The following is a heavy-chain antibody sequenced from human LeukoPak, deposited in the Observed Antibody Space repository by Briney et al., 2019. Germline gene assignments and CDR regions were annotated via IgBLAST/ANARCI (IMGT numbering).Heavy chain of an antibody. CDR2: ISGSGGST. Sequence: GGSLRLSCAVSGFTFSSYDMSWVRQAPGKGLEWVSGISGSGGSTYYADSVKGRFTISRDTSKNALYLQMNSLRVEDTAVYYCARDSCDYFHWFDPWGQGTLVTVSS. CDR1: GFTFSSYD. D-gene: IGHD3-22*01. CDR3: ARDSCDYFHWFDP. J-gene: IGHJ5*02. V-gene: IGHV3-23*01.